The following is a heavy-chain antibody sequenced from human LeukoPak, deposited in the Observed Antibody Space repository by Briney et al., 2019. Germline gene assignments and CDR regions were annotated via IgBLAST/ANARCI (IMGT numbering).Heavy chain of an antibody. D-gene: IGHD5-24*01. V-gene: IGHV3-23*01. CDR2: IGSSGGST. Sequence: GGSLRLSCAASGFNFITAAMTWVRRAPGKGLEWVSLIGSSGGSTYYADSVKGRFTISRDNSNHTLSLQMNSLRVEDTAIYYCVKDIQLSTWGLGTMVTASS. CDR3: VKDIQLST. CDR1: GFNFITAA. J-gene: IGHJ3*01.